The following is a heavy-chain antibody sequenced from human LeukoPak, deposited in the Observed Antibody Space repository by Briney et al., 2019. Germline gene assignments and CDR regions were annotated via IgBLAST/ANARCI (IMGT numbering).Heavy chain of an antibody. J-gene: IGHJ4*02. CDR2: VYPGDSDI. V-gene: IGHV5-51*01. CDR3: ARQRDYGNDIYSRYFDF. CDR1: GYSFTTYW. D-gene: IGHD4-11*01. Sequence: GESLKISCKASGYSFTTYWIAWVRQLPGKGLEWMGRVYPGDSDITYSPSFQGRVTISADRSINTAYLQWSSLKASDSAIYYCARQRDYGNDIYSRYFDFWGQGNLVTVSS.